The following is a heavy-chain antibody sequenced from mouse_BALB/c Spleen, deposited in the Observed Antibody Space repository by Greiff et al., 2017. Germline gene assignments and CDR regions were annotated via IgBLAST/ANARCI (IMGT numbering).Heavy chain of an antibody. D-gene: IGHD2-4*01. J-gene: IGHJ3*01. CDR1: GYSITSDYA. Sequence: EVQLQESGPGLVKPSQSLSLTCTVTGYSITSDYAWNWIRQFPGNKLEWMGYISYSGSTSYNPSLKSRISITRDTSKNQFFLQLNSVTTEDTATYYCARSHYDYEGAYWGQGTLVTVSA. V-gene: IGHV3-2*02. CDR3: ARSHYDYEGAY. CDR2: ISYSGST.